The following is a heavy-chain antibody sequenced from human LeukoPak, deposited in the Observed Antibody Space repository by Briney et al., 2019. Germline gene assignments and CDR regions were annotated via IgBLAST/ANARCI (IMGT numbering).Heavy chain of an antibody. CDR3: TRNHYDFWGGPAMDV. CDR2: IRGKAYGGTT. J-gene: IGHJ6*03. D-gene: IGHD3-3*01. V-gene: IGHV3-49*04. Sequence: GGSLRLSCTASGFTFGDYAMSWVRQAPGKGLEWIGFIRGKAYGGTTEYAASVKGRFTIARDDSKSIAYLQMNSLKTEDTAVYYCTRNHYDFWGGPAMDVWGKGTTVTVSS. CDR1: GFTFGDYA.